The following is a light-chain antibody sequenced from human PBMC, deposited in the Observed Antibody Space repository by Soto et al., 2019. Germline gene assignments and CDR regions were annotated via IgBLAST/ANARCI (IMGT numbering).Light chain of an antibody. CDR2: GAS. Sequence: DIQMIQSPSSLSAFVGDRVSITCRASQTIHTYVNWYQRKPGKAPRLLIYGASTLQRGVPARFSGSGSGTDFTLSISSLLPEDSATYYCQQSFSALFTFGQGTRLEIK. V-gene: IGKV1-39*01. J-gene: IGKJ5*01. CDR3: QQSFSALFT. CDR1: QTIHTY.